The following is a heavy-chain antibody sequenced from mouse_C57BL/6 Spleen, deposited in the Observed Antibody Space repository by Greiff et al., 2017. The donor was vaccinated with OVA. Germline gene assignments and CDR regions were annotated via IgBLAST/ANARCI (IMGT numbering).Heavy chain of an antibody. V-gene: IGHV1-54*01. D-gene: IGHD4-1*01. CDR2: INPGSGGP. Sequence: QVQLQQSGAELVRPGTSVKVSCKASGYAFTNYLIEWVKQRPGQGLEWIGVINPGSGGPNYNEKFKGKATMTAAKSSSTAYMQLSSLTSEDSAVYFCARSDPGTWYFDYWGQGTTLTVSS. CDR1: GYAFTNYL. J-gene: IGHJ2*01. CDR3: ARSDPGTWYFDY.